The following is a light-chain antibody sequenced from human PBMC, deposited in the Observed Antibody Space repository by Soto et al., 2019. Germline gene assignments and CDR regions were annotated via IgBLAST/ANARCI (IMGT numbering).Light chain of an antibody. CDR1: SSDVGSYNL. V-gene: IGLV2-23*02. CDR2: EVS. J-gene: IGLJ1*01. CDR3: CSYAGSSTGYV. Sequence: QSVLTQPASVSGSPGQWITISCSGTSSDVGSYNLVSWYQQHPGKAPKLMIYEVSKRPSGVSNRFSGSKSGNTASLTISGPQAEDEADYYCCSYAGSSTGYVFVTGTKVTVL.